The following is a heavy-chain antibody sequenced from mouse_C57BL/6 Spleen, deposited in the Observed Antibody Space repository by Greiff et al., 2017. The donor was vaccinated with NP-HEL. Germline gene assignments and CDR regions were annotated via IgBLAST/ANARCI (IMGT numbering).Heavy chain of an antibody. CDR2: IYPRSGNT. Sequence: VKLQESGAELARPGASVKLSCKASGYTFTSYGISWVKQRTGQGLEWIGEIYPRSGNTYYNEKFKGKATLTADKSSSTAYMELRSLTSEDSAVYFCAREEDSNYYAMDYWGQGTSVTVSS. V-gene: IGHV1-81*01. CDR1: GYTFTSYG. J-gene: IGHJ4*01. D-gene: IGHD2-5*01. CDR3: AREEDSNYYAMDY.